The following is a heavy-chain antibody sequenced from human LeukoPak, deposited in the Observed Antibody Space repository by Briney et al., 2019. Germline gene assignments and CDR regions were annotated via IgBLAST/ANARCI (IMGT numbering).Heavy chain of an antibody. CDR2: IIPIFGTA. D-gene: IGHD6-13*01. CDR1: GGTFSSYA. CDR3: ARGRSPFIAAAGEDDYYMDV. J-gene: IGHJ6*03. Sequence: ASVKVSCKASGGTFSSYAISWVRQAPGQGLEWMGGIIPIFGTANYAQKSQGRVTITTDESTSTAYMELRSLRSDDTAVYYCARGRSPFIAAAGEDDYYMDVWAKGPRSPSP. V-gene: IGHV1-69*05.